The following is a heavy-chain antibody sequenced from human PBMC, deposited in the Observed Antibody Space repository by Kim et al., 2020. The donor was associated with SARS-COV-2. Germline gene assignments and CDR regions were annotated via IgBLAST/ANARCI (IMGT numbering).Heavy chain of an antibody. CDR1: GFTFSSYD. Sequence: GGSLRLSCAASGFTFSSYDMHWIRQATGKGLEWVSAIGTAGDTYYPGSVKGRFTISRENAKNSLYLQMNSLRAGDTAVYYCARALYSSSWKGSYYMDVWGKGTTVTVSS. D-gene: IGHD6-13*01. J-gene: IGHJ6*03. V-gene: IGHV3-13*01. CDR3: ARALYSSSWKGSYYMDV. CDR2: IGTAGDT.